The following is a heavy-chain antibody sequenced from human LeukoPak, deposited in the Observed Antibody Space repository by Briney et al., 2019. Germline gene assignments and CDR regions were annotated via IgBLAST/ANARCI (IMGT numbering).Heavy chain of an antibody. CDR2: IRYDGSDK. J-gene: IGHJ6*03. D-gene: IGHD3-10*01. CDR1: GFTFSSYG. Sequence: GGSLRLSCAASGFTFSSYGMHWVRQAPGKGLEWVAFIRYDGSDKFYADSVKGRFTISRDNSKNTLYLQMNSLRAEDTAVYYCAKARGTWYDYMDVWGKGTTVTISS. CDR3: AKARGTWYDYMDV. V-gene: IGHV3-30*02.